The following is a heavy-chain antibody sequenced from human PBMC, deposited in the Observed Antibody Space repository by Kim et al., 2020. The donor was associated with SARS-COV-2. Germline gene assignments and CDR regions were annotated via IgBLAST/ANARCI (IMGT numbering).Heavy chain of an antibody. CDR3: AGGFDP. J-gene: IGHJ5*02. Sequence: IYDSGSTNYNPSLKSRVTISVDTSKTQFALKLGSVTAADTAVYYCAGGFDPWGQGTLVTVSS. V-gene: IGHV4-59*09. CDR2: IYDSGST.